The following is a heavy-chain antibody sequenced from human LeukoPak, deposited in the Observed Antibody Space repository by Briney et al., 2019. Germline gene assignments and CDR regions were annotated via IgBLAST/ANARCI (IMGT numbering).Heavy chain of an antibody. V-gene: IGHV1-24*01. CDR3: SIPPFDSSGSYYVLRFDY. Sequence: ASVKVSCKVSGYTLTELSMHWVRQAPGKGLEWMGGFDPEDGETIYAQKFQGRVTMTEDTSTDTDYMELSSLRSEDTAVYYCSIPPFDSSGSYYVLRFDYWGQGTLVTVSS. J-gene: IGHJ4*02. D-gene: IGHD1-26*01. CDR1: GYTLTELS. CDR2: FDPEDGET.